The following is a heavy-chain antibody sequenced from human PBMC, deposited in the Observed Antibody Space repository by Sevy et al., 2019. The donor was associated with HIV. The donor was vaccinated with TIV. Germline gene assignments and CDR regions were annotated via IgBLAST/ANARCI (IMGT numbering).Heavy chain of an antibody. Sequence: GGSLRLSCAASGFTFSSYSMNWVRQAPGKGLEWVSYISSSSSTIYYADSVKGRFTISRDNAKNSLYLQMNSLRAEDTAVYYCARDRKAARSYYYYMDVWGKGTTVTVSS. CDR3: ARDRKAARSYYYYMDV. V-gene: IGHV3-48*01. J-gene: IGHJ6*03. CDR2: ISSSSSTI. CDR1: GFTFSSYS. D-gene: IGHD6-6*01.